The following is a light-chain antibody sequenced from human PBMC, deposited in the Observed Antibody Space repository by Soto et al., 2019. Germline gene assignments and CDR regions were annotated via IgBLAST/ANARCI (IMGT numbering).Light chain of an antibody. CDR2: GAS. CDR1: QSVDTTF. Sequence: EIVLTQSPGSLSLSPGQRATLSCRASQSVDTTFFAWYQKKPGQAPRLLIYGASKRATGIPDRFSGSGSGTDFTLIISRLEPEDFATYYCQQRKTFGQGTKVEIK. CDR3: QQRKT. J-gene: IGKJ1*01. V-gene: IGKV3-20*01.